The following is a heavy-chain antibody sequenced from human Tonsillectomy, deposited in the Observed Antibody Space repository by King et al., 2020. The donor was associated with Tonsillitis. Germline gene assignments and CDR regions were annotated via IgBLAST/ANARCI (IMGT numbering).Heavy chain of an antibody. D-gene: IGHD1-26*01. CDR2: IYYSGST. Sequence: VQLQESGPGLVKPSETLSLTCTVSGGSISSYYWSWIRQPPGKGLAWIGNIYYSGSTNYNPSLKSRVTISVDTSKNQFSLRLSSVTAADTAVYYCARSRGGGGSYSFDYWGQGTLATVSS. CDR3: ARSRGGGGSYSFDY. CDR1: GGSISSYY. J-gene: IGHJ4*02. V-gene: IGHV4-59*01.